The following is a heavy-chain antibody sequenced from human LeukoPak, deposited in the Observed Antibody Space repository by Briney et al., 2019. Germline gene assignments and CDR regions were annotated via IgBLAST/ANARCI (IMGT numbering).Heavy chain of an antibody. D-gene: IGHD5-12*01. Sequence: GGSLRLSCAASGFTFSSYSMNWVRQAPGKGLERVSYISSRSSTIYYADSVKGRFTISRDNAKNSLYLQMSSLRGEDTAVYYCARPIVATVGGGGFDYWGQGTLVTVSS. CDR2: ISSRSSTI. CDR1: GFTFSSYS. J-gene: IGHJ4*02. CDR3: ARPIVATVGGGGFDY. V-gene: IGHV3-48*01.